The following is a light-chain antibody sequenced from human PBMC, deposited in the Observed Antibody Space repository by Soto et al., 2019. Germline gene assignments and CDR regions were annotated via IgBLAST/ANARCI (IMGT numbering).Light chain of an antibody. CDR3: QQSYSTPLS. J-gene: IGKJ4*01. Sequence: DIPMTQSPSSLSASVGDRVTITCRASQSISSYLNWYQQKPGKAPKLLIYAASSLQSGVTSRFSGSGSGTGFTLTIITLQPEEFASYYCQQSYSTPLSFGGGTTVEIK. CDR2: AAS. CDR1: QSISSY. V-gene: IGKV1-39*01.